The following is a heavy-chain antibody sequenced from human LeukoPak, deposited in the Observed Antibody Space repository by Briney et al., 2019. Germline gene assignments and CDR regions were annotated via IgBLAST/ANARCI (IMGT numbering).Heavy chain of an antibody. CDR1: GYTFTGYY. CDR2: INPSGGST. CDR3: ARRPNIVVVPTAIRGAFDI. V-gene: IGHV1-46*01. Sequence: ASVKVSCKASGYTFTGYYMHWVRQAPGQGLEWMGWINPSGGSTSYAQKFQGRVTMTRDTSTSTVYMELSSLRSEDTAVYYCARRPNIVVVPTAIRGAFDIWGQGTMVTVSS. J-gene: IGHJ3*02. D-gene: IGHD2-2*02.